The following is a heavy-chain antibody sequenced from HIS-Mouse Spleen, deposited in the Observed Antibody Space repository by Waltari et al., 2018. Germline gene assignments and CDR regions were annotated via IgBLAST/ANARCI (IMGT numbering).Heavy chain of an antibody. CDR3: ARIAEGYSSGWYAFDY. CDR1: GFSLSPSGLC. Sequence: QVTLRESGPALVTPTQTLTLTCTFSGFSLSPSGLCVSWIRPPPGKALEWLARIDWDDDKYYSTSLKTRLTISKDTSKNQVVLTMTNMDPVDTATYYCARIAEGYSSGWYAFDYWGQGTLVTVSS. CDR2: IDWDDDK. J-gene: IGHJ4*02. V-gene: IGHV2-70*15. D-gene: IGHD6-19*01.